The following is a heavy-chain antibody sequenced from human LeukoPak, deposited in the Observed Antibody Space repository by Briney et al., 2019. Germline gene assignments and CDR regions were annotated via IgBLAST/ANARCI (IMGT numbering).Heavy chain of an antibody. CDR2: IYSGGST. CDR3: ARDLPNSGSSDLFDY. CDR1: GFTVSSNY. Sequence: GGSLRLSCAASGFTVSSNYMSWVRQAPGKGLWWGSVIYSGGSTYYADSVKGRFTISRDNSKNTLYLQMNSLRAEDTAVYYCARDLPNSGSSDLFDYWGQGTLVTVSS. D-gene: IGHD1-26*01. V-gene: IGHV3-53*01. J-gene: IGHJ4*02.